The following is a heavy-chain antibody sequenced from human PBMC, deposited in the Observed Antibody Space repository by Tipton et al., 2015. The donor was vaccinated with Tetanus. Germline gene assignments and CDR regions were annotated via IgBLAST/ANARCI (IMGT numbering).Heavy chain of an antibody. Sequence: SLRLSCAASGFTFDDYAMHWVRQAPGKGLEWVSGISWNSGSIGYADSVKGRFTISRDNAKNSLYLQMNSLRAEDTALYYCAKAPLAVAVGSSCFDYWGQGTLVTVSS. CDR1: GFTFDDYA. J-gene: IGHJ4*02. D-gene: IGHD6-19*01. CDR3: AKAPLAVAVGSSCFDY. CDR2: ISWNSGSI. V-gene: IGHV3-9*01.